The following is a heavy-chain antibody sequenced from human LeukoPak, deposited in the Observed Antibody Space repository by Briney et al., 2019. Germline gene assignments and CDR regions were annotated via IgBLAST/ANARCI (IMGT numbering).Heavy chain of an antibody. V-gene: IGHV1-18*01. CDR1: GYTFTSFG. Sequence: ASVKVSCKTSGYTFTSFGISWVRQAPGQGLEWMGWISAYNGDTKSAPKFQGRVTMTTDTPTTTAYMDLRSLRSDDTAVYYCARTCPLLYCSSSFFDPWGRGTLVTVSS. CDR3: ARTCPLLYCSSSFFDP. CDR2: ISAYNGDT. J-gene: IGHJ5*02. D-gene: IGHD2-2*01.